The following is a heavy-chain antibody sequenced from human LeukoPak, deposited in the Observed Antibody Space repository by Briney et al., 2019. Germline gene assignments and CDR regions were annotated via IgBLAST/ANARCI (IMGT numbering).Heavy chain of an antibody. J-gene: IGHJ4*02. Sequence: GGSLRLSGSPAGPSISSTGPASGRQAPGKGLEWVANIKETGSERNYVDSVKGRFTISRDNAKNSLYLQMDSLRAEDSASVRGERTTVVRGPALEYWGQGTLVTVSS. CDR1: GPSISSTG. CDR2: IKETGSER. V-gene: IGHV3-7*01. D-gene: IGHD3-10*01. CDR3: ERTTVVRGPALEY.